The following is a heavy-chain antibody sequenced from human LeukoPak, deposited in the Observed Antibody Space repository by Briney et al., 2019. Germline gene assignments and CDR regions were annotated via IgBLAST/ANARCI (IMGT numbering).Heavy chain of an antibody. J-gene: IGHJ5*02. CDR1: GGSISSGDYY. CDR2: IYYSGST. CDR3: ARLRSSSWDFDP. V-gene: IGHV4-30-4*01. D-gene: IGHD6-13*01. Sequence: SETLSLTCTVSGGSISSGDYYWSWIRQPPGKGLEWIGYIYYSGSTYYNPSLKSRVTISVDTSKNQFSLKLRSVTAADTAVYYCARLRSSSWDFDPWGQGTLVTVSS.